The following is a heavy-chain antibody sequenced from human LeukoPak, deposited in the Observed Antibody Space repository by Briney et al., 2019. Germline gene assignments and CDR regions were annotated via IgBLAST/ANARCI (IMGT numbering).Heavy chain of an antibody. Sequence: ASVKVSCKASGYTFTGYYMHWVRQAPGQGLEWMGWINPNSGGTNYVQKFQGRVTMTRDTSISTAYMELSRLRSDDTAVYYCARYSYYGSGSYYNGGRWGDYNWFDPWGQGTLVTVSS. CDR2: INPNSGGT. J-gene: IGHJ5*02. CDR1: GYTFTGYY. V-gene: IGHV1-2*02. D-gene: IGHD3-10*01. CDR3: ARYSYYGSGSYYNGGRWGDYNWFDP.